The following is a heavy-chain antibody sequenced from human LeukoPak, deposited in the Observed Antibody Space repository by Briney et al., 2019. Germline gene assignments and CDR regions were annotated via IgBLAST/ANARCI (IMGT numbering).Heavy chain of an antibody. CDR2: IYSGGST. V-gene: IGHV3-66*02. CDR1: GFPFSTNY. CDR3: ARDQRSESYYPWGWFDP. Sequence: PAGSLRLSCAASGFPFSTNYLSWLRQAPGKGLEWVSVIYSGGSTYYTDSVKGRFTISRDNSKNTLYLQMNSLRPEDTAVYYCARDQRSESYYPWGWFDPWGQGTLVTVSS. D-gene: IGHD1-26*01. J-gene: IGHJ5*02.